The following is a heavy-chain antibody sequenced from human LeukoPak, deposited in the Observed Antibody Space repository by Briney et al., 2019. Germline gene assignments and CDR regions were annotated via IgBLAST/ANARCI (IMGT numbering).Heavy chain of an antibody. CDR3: APDLRGAAWSLDY. CDR2: ISSSSSYI. V-gene: IGHV3-21*04. J-gene: IGHJ4*02. CDR1: GFTFSSYS. D-gene: IGHD2-15*01. Sequence: GGSLRLSCAASGFTFSSYSMNWVRQAPGKGLEWVSSISSSSSYIYYADSVKGRFTISRDNAKNSLYLQMNSLRAEDTAVYYCAPDLRGAAWSLDYWGQGTLVTVSS.